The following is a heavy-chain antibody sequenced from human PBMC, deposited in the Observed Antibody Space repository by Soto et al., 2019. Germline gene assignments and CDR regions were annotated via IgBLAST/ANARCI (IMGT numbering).Heavy chain of an antibody. V-gene: IGHV3-30-3*01. D-gene: IGHD3-10*01. CDR1: GFTFSSYA. CDR3: ARDLWRESLYYYYGMDV. CDR2: ISYDGSNK. J-gene: IGHJ6*02. Sequence: GGSLRLSCAASGFTFSSYAMHWVRQAPGKGLEWVAVISYDGSNKYYADSVKGRFTISRDNSKNTLYLQMNSLRAEDTAVYYCARDLWRESLYYYYGMDVWGQGTTVNVSS.